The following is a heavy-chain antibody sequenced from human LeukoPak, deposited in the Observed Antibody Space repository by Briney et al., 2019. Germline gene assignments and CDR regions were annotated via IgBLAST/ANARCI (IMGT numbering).Heavy chain of an antibody. Sequence: SETLSLTCTVSGGSISSSSYYWGWIRQPPGKGLEWIGSIYYSGSTYYNPSLKSRVTISVDTSKNQFSLKLSSVTAADTAVYYCARDLRAVAASRTAFDIWGQGTMVTVSS. J-gene: IGHJ3*02. CDR3: ARDLRAVAASRTAFDI. D-gene: IGHD6-19*01. CDR2: IYYSGST. CDR1: GGSISSSSYY. V-gene: IGHV4-39*07.